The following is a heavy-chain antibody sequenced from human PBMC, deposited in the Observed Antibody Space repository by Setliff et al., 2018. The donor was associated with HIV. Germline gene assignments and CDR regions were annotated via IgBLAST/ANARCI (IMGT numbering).Heavy chain of an antibody. Sequence: ASVKVSCKASGYTFTNFGITWVRQAPGQGLEWMGGVIPMYNTETYAQKFQDRITITTDESTSTSYMELRSLRSEDTAIYYCARGNIGDSGRFSWNNNWGQGTLVTVSS. CDR3: ARGNIGDSGRFSWNNN. CDR1: GYTFTNFG. V-gene: IGHV1-69*05. J-gene: IGHJ4*02. CDR2: VIPMYNTE. D-gene: IGHD1-26*01.